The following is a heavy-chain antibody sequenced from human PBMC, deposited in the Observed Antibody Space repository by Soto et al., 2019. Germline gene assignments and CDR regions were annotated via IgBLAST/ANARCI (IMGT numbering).Heavy chain of an antibody. J-gene: IGHJ6*02. D-gene: IGHD2-2*01. CDR3: AREFRGVVPAARPPYYYGMDV. CDR1: GGTFSSYA. Sequence: SVKVSCKASGGTFSSYAISWVRQAPGQGLEWMGGIIPIFGTANYAQKFQGRVTITADESTSTAYMELSSLRSEDTAVYYCAREFRGVVPAARPPYYYGMDVWGQGTTVTVSS. CDR2: IIPIFGTA. V-gene: IGHV1-69*13.